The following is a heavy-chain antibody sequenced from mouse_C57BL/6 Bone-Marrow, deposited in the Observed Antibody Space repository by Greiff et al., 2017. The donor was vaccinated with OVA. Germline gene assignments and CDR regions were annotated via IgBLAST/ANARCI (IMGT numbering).Heavy chain of an antibody. V-gene: IGHV10-1*01. CDR1: GFSFNTYA. CDR2: IRSKSNNYAT. Sequence: EADGGLVQPKGSLKLSCAASGFSFNTYAMNWVRQAPGKGLEWVARIRSKSNNYATYYADSVKDRFTISRDDSESMLYLQMNNLKTEDTAMYYCVRLYYYAMDYWGQGTSVTVSS. J-gene: IGHJ4*01. CDR3: VRLYYYAMDY.